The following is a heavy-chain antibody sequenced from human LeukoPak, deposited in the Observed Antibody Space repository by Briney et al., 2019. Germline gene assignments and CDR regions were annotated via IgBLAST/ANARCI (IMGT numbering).Heavy chain of an antibody. CDR3: ARVEQQLVRDNWFDP. D-gene: IGHD6-13*01. CDR2: INPNSGGT. CDR1: GYTLTGYY. V-gene: IGHV1-2*02. J-gene: IGHJ5*02. Sequence: ASVKVSCKASGYTLTGYYMHWVRQAPGQGPEWMGWINPNSGGTNYAQKFQGRVTMTGDTSISTAYMELSSLRSDDTAVYYCARVEQQLVRDNWFDPWGQGTLVTVSS.